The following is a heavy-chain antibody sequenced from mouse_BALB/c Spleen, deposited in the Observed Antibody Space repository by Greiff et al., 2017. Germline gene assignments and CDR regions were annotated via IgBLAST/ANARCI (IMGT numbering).Heavy chain of an antibody. CDR2: INSNGGST. Sequence: EVQGVESGGGLVQPGGSLKLSCAASGFTFSSYGMSWVRQTPDKRLELVATINSNGGSTYYPDSVKGRFTISRDNAKNTLYLQMSSLKSEDTAMYYCARDNGNRGFAYWGQGTLVTVSA. CDR1: GFTFSSYG. D-gene: IGHD1-1*01. CDR3: ARDNGNRGFAY. J-gene: IGHJ3*01. V-gene: IGHV5-6-3*01.